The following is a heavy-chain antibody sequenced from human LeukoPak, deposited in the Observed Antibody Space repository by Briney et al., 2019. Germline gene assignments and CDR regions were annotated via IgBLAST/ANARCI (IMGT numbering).Heavy chain of an antibody. CDR3: AAQYSGYVRLDY. Sequence: PSETLSLTCTVSGGSISSYYWSWIRQPPGXGLEWIGYIYYSGSTNYNPSLESRVTISVDTSKNQFSLKLSSVTAADTAVYYCAAQYSGYVRLDYWGQGTLVTVSS. CDR2: IYYSGST. J-gene: IGHJ4*02. V-gene: IGHV4-59*01. CDR1: GGSISSYY. D-gene: IGHD5-12*01.